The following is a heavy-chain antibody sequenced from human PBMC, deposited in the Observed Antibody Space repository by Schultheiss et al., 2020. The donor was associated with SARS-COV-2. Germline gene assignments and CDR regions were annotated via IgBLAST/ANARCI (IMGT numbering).Heavy chain of an antibody. CDR3: ASGTTVTRFDP. J-gene: IGHJ5*02. CDR2: IYHSGST. D-gene: IGHD4-11*01. Sequence: SETLSLTCAVSGYSISSGYYWGWIRQPPGKGLEWIGSIYHSGSTYYNPSLKSRVTISVDTSKNQFSLKLSSVTAADTAVYYCASGTTVTRFDPWGQGTLVTVSS. CDR1: GYSISSGYY. V-gene: IGHV4-38-2*01.